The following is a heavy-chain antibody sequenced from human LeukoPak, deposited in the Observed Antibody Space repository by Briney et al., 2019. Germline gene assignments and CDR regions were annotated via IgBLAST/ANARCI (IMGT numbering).Heavy chain of an antibody. J-gene: IGHJ4*02. CDR1: GFTFSSYG. CDR3: AKGPHQYYFDY. Sequence: PGRSLRLSCAASGFTFSSYGMHWVRQAPGKGLEWVAVISYDGSNKYYADSVKGRFTISRDNSKSTLYLHMNSLRAEDTAVYFCAKGPHQYYFDYWGQGTLVTVSS. V-gene: IGHV3-30*18. D-gene: IGHD2-2*01. CDR2: ISYDGSNK.